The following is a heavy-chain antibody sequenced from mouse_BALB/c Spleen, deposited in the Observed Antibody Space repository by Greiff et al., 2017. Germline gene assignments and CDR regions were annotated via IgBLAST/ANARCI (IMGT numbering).Heavy chain of an antibody. Sequence: EVHLVESGGGLVQPGGSLRLSCATSGFTFTDYYMSWVRQPPGKALEWLGFIRNKANGYTTEYSASVKGRFTISRDNSQSILYLQMNTLRAEDSATYYCAREMDYGSPAWFAYWGQGTLVTVSA. CDR3: AREMDYGSPAWFAY. D-gene: IGHD1-1*01. CDR1: GFTFTDYY. V-gene: IGHV7-3*02. J-gene: IGHJ3*01. CDR2: IRNKANGYTT.